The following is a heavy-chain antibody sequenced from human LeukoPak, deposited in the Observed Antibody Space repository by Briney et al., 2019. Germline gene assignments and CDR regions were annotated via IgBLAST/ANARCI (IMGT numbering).Heavy chain of an antibody. CDR3: ARGRQLXRXXFDP. Sequence: ASVKVSCKASGYTFTSYDINWVRQATGQGLEWMGWMNPNSGNTGYAQKFQGRVTITRNTSISTAYMELSSLRSEDTAVYYCARGRQLXRXXFDPWGQGTLVTVSS. V-gene: IGHV1-8*03. CDR1: GYTFTSYD. D-gene: IGHD6-13*01. J-gene: IGHJ5*02. CDR2: MNPNSGNT.